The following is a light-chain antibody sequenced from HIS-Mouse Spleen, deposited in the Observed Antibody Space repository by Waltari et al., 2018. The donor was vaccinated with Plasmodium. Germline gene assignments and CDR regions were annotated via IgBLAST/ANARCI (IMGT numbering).Light chain of an antibody. CDR3: GTWDSSLSAGVV. CDR2: DNN. J-gene: IGLJ2*01. V-gene: IGLV1-51*01. Sequence: QSVLTQPPSVSAAPGQKVTISCSGSSSNIRNNYVSWYPQPPGTAPKLLIYDNNKRPSGIPDRFSGSKSGTSATLGITGLQTGDEADYYCGTWDSSLSAGVVFGGGTKLTVL. CDR1: SSNIRNNY.